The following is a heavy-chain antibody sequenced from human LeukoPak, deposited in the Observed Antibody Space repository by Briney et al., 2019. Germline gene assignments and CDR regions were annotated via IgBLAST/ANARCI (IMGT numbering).Heavy chain of an antibody. CDR2: ISNSGGST. V-gene: IGHV3-23*01. CDR1: GFTFSSYA. J-gene: IGHJ4*02. D-gene: IGHD3-10*01. CDR3: AKRASGSGTSLYYFDY. Sequence: PGGSLRLSCAASGFTFSSYAMSWVRQAPGKGLEWVSVISNSGGSTFYADSVKGRFTISRDNSKNTLYLQMNSLRAEDKAVYYCAKRASGSGTSLYYFDYWGQGTLVTVSS.